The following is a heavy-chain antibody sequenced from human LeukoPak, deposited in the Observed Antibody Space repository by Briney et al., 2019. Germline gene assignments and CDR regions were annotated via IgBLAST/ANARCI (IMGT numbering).Heavy chain of an antibody. D-gene: IGHD3-3*01. Sequence: ASVKVSCKAPGYTFTGYYMHWVRQAPGQGLEWMGWINPNSGGTNYAQKFQGRVTMTRDTSISTAYMELSRLRSDDTAAYYCARARRTFWSGYYYFDYWGQGTLVTVSS. CDR3: ARARRTFWSGYYYFDY. V-gene: IGHV1-2*02. J-gene: IGHJ4*02. CDR2: INPNSGGT. CDR1: GYTFTGYY.